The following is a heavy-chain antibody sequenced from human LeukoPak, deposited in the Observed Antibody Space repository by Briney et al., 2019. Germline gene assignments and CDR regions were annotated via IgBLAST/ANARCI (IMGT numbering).Heavy chain of an antibody. CDR2: ISYDGSNK. J-gene: IGHJ3*02. D-gene: IGHD3-10*01. CDR3: TFTMVRGVKDPYAFDI. CDR1: GFTFSSYG. V-gene: IGHV3-30*03. Sequence: GGSLRLSCAASGFTFSSYGMHWVRQAPGKGLEWVAVISYDGSNKYYADSVKGRFTISRDISKNTLYLQMNSLRAEDTAVYYCTFTMVRGVKDPYAFDIWGQGTMVTVSS.